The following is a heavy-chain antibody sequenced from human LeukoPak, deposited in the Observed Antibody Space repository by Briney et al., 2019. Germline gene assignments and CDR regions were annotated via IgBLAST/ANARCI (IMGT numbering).Heavy chain of an antibody. J-gene: IGHJ4*02. CDR2: IYSGGST. D-gene: IGHD6-19*01. CDR3: ARAPEWLIFDY. Sequence: PGGSLRLSCAASGFTVSSNYMSWVRQAPGKGLEWVSVIYSGGSTYYADSVKGRFTISRHNSKNTLYLQMNSLRAEYTAVYYCARAPEWLIFDYWGQGTLVTVSS. CDR1: GFTVSSNY. V-gene: IGHV3-53*04.